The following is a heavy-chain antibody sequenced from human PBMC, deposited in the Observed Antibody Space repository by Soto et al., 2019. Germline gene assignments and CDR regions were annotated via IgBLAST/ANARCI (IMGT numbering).Heavy chain of an antibody. J-gene: IGHJ4*02. CDR2: ISHSGST. V-gene: IGHV4-4*02. CDR3: SRNGDWNFDY. Sequence: PSETLSLTCAVSGGSISDGKWWSWVRQPPGKGLEWIGEISHSGSTGYNPSLKSRVIMSVDKSKNQFSLKLSSVTAADTAVYYCSRNGDWNFDYWGQGALVTV. CDR1: GGSISDGKW. D-gene: IGHD4-17*01.